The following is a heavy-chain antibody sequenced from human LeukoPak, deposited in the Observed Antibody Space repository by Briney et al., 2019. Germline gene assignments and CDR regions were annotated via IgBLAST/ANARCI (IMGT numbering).Heavy chain of an antibody. CDR1: GFTFSNYW. V-gene: IGHV3-74*01. CDR3: VRDHDPNAHWYFDL. J-gene: IGHJ2*01. Sequence: GGSLRLSCAASGFTFSNYWMQWVRQAPGKGLVWVSRINDDGSTTSYADSVKGRFTISRDNAKNTLYLQVNSLRAEDTAVYYCVRDHDPNAHWYFDLWGRGTLVAVSS. CDR2: INDDGSTT.